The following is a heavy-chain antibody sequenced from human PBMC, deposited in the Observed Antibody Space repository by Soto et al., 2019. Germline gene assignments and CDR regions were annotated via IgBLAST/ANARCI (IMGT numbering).Heavy chain of an antibody. CDR1: GGTFSSYA. V-gene: IGHV1-69*06. Sequence: QVQLVQSGAEVKKPGSSVKVSCKASGGTFSSYAISWVQQAPGQGLEWMGGIIPIFGTANYAQKFQGRVTITADKSTSTAYMELSSLRSEDTAVYYCARRENYYDSSGYPAYGAFDIWGQGTMVTVSS. J-gene: IGHJ3*02. CDR2: IIPIFGTA. CDR3: ARRENYYDSSGYPAYGAFDI. D-gene: IGHD3-22*01.